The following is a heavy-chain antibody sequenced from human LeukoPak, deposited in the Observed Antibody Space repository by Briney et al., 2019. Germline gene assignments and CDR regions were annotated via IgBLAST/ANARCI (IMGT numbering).Heavy chain of an antibody. CDR1: GFTLSSYS. Sequence: PGGSLRLSCAASGFTLSSYSMNWVRQAPGKGLEWVSYISSNSRYIYYADSVKGRFTISRDNAKNSLYLQMNSLRTEDAAVYYCARGPGGSGSYHDYWGQGTLVTVSS. CDR2: ISSNSRYI. CDR3: ARGPGGSGSYHDY. V-gene: IGHV3-21*01. J-gene: IGHJ4*02. D-gene: IGHD3-10*01.